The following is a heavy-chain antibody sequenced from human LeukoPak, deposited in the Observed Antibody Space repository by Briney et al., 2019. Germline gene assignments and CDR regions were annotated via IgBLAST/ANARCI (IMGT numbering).Heavy chain of an antibody. CDR2: INDSGSP. V-gene: IGHV4-34*01. D-gene: IGHD3-10*01. J-gene: IGHJ6*03. Sequence: SETLSLTCGVYGGSFSGYYWSWIRQPPGKGLEWIGEINDSGSPNYNPSLKSRVTISVDTSKNQFSLKLSSVTAADTAVYYCARGRDYYGSGSRTLYYYYYYMDVWGKGTTVTVSS. CDR3: ARGRDYYGSGSRTLYYYYYYMDV. CDR1: GGSFSGYY.